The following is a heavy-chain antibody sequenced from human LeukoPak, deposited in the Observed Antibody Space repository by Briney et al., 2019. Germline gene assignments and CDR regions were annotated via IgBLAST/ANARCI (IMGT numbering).Heavy chain of an antibody. D-gene: IGHD2-15*01. CDR2: INHSGST. CDR3: ARGWAEGSGHFDY. Sequence: SETLSLTCAVYGGSFSGYYWSWIRQPPGKGLEWIGEINHSGSTNYNPSLKSRVTISVDTSKNQFSLKLSSVTAADTAVYYCARGWAEGSGHFDYWGQGTLVTVSS. J-gene: IGHJ4*02. V-gene: IGHV4-34*01. CDR1: GGSFSGYY.